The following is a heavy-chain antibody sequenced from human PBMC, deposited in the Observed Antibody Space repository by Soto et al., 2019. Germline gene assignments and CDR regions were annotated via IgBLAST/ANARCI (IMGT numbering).Heavy chain of an antibody. CDR2: IFTGGST. CDR1: GFTVSSNY. J-gene: IGHJ3*02. V-gene: IGHV3-53*04. D-gene: IGHD6-19*01. CDR3: ARDRYSSGWLDAFDI. Sequence: GGSLRLSCAASGFTVSSNYMSWVRQAPGKGLEWVSVIFTGGSTYYADSVKGRFTISRHSSKNTVYLQMNSLRAEDQAVYYCARDRYSSGWLDAFDIWGQGTMVTVSS.